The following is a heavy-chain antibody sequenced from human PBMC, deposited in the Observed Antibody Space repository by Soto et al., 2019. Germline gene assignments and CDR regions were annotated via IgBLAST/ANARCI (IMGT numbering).Heavy chain of an antibody. V-gene: IGHV4-59*08. CDR2: VYYTGNT. CDR3: AGRDSSAYFHFDY. CDR1: GGSISPYY. D-gene: IGHD3-22*01. Sequence: SETLSLTCTVSGGSISPYYWSWIRQPPGKGLEWIGYVYYTGNTNYNPSLNSRVAISVDTSKSRFSLKLRSVTAADTAVYYCAGRDSSAYFHFDYWGQGTLVTVSS. J-gene: IGHJ4*02.